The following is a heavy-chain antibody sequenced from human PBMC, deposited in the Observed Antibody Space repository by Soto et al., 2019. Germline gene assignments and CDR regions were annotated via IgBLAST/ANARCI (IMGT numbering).Heavy chain of an antibody. J-gene: IGHJ4*02. Sequence: ASVKVSCKASGYTFANYGMSWVRQAPGQGLEWMGWISAYNGNTNYAQKFQGRVTMTTDKSTSTAYMELSSLRSEDTAVYYCARDLGYCSSTSCYSFDYWGQGTLVTVSS. CDR3: ARDLGYCSSTSCYSFDY. D-gene: IGHD2-2*01. V-gene: IGHV1-18*01. CDR2: ISAYNGNT. CDR1: GYTFANYG.